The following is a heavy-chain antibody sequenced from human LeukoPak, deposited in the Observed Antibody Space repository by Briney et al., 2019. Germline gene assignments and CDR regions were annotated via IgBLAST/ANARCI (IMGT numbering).Heavy chain of an antibody. Sequence: PSETLSLTCTVSGGSISSGDYFWTWIRQTPGKGLEWIGNIYYSGSTYYNPSLKSRVTFSLDTSKSQFSLKLNSVTAADTAVYYCAVAGDQSYTSSWYYSYGMDVWGQGTTVTVSS. CDR1: GGSISSGDYF. CDR3: AVAGDQSYTSSWYYSYGMDV. D-gene: IGHD6-13*01. CDR2: IYYSGST. J-gene: IGHJ6*02. V-gene: IGHV4-30-4*01.